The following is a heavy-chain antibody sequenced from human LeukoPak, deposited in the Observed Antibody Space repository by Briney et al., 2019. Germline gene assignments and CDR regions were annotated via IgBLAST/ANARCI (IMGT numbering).Heavy chain of an antibody. CDR1: GGSISSYY. CDR2: IYYGGST. J-gene: IGHJ3*02. CDR3: ATLNYGGKSNDAFDI. V-gene: IGHV4-59*01. D-gene: IGHD4-23*01. Sequence: SETLSLTCTVSGGSISSYYWSWIRQPPGKGLEWIGYIYYGGSTNYNPSLKSRVTISADTSKNHFSLKVSAVTAADTAVYYCATLNYGGKSNDAFDIWGQGTMVTVSS.